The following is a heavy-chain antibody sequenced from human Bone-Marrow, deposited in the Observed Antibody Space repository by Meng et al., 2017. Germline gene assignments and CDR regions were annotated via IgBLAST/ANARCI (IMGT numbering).Heavy chain of an antibody. D-gene: IGHD6-19*01. J-gene: IGHJ6*02. Sequence: ASVKVSCKASGGTFSSYAISWVRQAPGQGLEWMGIINPSGGSTSYAQKFQGRVTMTRDTSISTAYMELSRLRSDDTAVYYCARKIAVAGTSGYYGMDVWGQGTTVTVSS. V-gene: IGHV1-46*01. CDR2: INPSGGST. CDR1: GGTFSSYA. CDR3: ARKIAVAGTSGYYGMDV.